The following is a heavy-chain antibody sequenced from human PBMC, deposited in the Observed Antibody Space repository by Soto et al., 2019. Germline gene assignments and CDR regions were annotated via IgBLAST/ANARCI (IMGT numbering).Heavy chain of an antibody. D-gene: IGHD3-22*01. CDR3: ANVLYYHDTSGESKFFDP. V-gene: IGHV1-69*13. Sequence: SVKVSCKTSGCTFSSYAISGVRQAPGQGLEWMGGIIPIFGTANYAQKFQGRVTITADESTSTAYMELSSLRSEDTAVYYCANVLYYHDTSGESKFFDPSGQGSLVTVYS. CDR1: GCTFSSYA. J-gene: IGHJ5*02. CDR2: IIPIFGTA.